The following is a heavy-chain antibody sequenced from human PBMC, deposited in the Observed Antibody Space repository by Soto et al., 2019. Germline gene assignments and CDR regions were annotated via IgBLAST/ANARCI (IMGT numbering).Heavy chain of an antibody. CDR2: IKQDGSEK. D-gene: IGHD6-6*01. Sequence: GGSLRLSCAASGFTFSSYWMSWVRQAPGKGLEWVANIKQDGSEKYYVDSVKGRFTISRDNAKNSLYLQMNSLRAEDTAVYYCARGVSREIAFSSNYYYGMDVWGQGTTVTVSS. CDR1: GFTFSSYW. CDR3: ARGVSREIAFSSNYYYGMDV. J-gene: IGHJ6*02. V-gene: IGHV3-7*05.